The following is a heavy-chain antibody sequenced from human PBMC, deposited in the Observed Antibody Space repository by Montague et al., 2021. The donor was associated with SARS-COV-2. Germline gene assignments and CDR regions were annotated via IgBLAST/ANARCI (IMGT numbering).Heavy chain of an antibody. Sequence: SETLSLTCAVYGGSFSGHSWSWVRQPPGKGLEWIGEVSESGSINYNPSLKNRVTISVATSTNQYSLKLSSLTAADTAVYFCARGRTGAEPATALGLGFFYFYFMDVWGKGTTVFVSS. D-gene: IGHD1-26*01. CDR1: GGSFSGHS. V-gene: IGHV4-34*01. CDR2: VSESGSI. CDR3: ARGRTGAEPATALGLGFFYFYFMDV. J-gene: IGHJ6*03.